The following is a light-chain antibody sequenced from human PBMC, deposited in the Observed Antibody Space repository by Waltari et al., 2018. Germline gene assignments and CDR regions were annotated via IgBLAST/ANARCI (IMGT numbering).Light chain of an antibody. CDR1: SLRSSY. CDR3: HSRDASGVGGA. CDR2: DKN. J-gene: IGLJ2*01. V-gene: IGLV3-19*01. Sequence: TQDPAVSVALGQTVSLPCQGDSLRSSYASWYQQRPGQAPILVMYDKNSRPSGVPDRFSASSSDNTASLTITGAQAEDEAYYYCHSRDASGVGGAFGGGTKLTVL.